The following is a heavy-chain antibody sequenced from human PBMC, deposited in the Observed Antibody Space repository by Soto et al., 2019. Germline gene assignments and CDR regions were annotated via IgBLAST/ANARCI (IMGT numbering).Heavy chain of an antibody. CDR3: ARGVMGISYESSGFEY. CDR1: GFPFTNYA. CDR2: ILSDGNTK. V-gene: IGHV3-33*05. D-gene: IGHD3-22*01. Sequence: GGSLRLSCAASGFPFTNYAMHWVRQAPGKGLEWVALILSDGNTKYYADSVKGRLTISRDNSENTVFLQMNSLRAEDTAVYYCARGVMGISYESSGFEYWGQGALVTVSS. J-gene: IGHJ4*02.